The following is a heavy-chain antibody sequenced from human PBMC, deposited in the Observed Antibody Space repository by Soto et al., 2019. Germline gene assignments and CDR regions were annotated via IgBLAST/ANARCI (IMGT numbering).Heavy chain of an antibody. V-gene: IGHV1-2*02. Sequence: QVQLVQSRAEVKKPGASVNVSCKASGYTFTDYYIYWLRQAPGHGLEWMGWINPNSGATNYAHNFQGRVTITRDTSIIAAYMELSRLSSDDTAVYYCAKDQGGYMVSGMDVWGQGTTVTVSS. D-gene: IGHD2-2*02. J-gene: IGHJ6*02. CDR2: INPNSGAT. CDR3: AKDQGGYMVSGMDV. CDR1: GYTFTDYY.